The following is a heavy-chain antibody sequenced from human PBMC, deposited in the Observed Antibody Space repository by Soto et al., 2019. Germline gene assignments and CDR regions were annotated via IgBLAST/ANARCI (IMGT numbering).Heavy chain of an antibody. V-gene: IGHV4-4*02. D-gene: IGHD3-10*01. CDR1: GGSINSRYW. Sequence: SETLFPTCAVSGGSINSRYWWSWVRQSPGKGLEWIGEIYHSGSTNYNPSLKSRVTISVDKSKNQISLNLSSVTAADTAVYYCARDQNGSGNYYTRYFDYWGQGTLVT. CDR2: IYHSGST. J-gene: IGHJ4*02. CDR3: ARDQNGSGNYYTRYFDY.